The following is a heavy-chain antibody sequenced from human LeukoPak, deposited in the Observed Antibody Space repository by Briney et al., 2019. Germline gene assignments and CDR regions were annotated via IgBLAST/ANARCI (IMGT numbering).Heavy chain of an antibody. Sequence: GGSLTLSCVASGYTFRRNGLHWVRQAPGKGLEWVAFIPYDGYKKSYLDSVKGRFTISRDNSNNTLYLHMNSLRPEDTAVYFCAKSLKSVVVFTPLDLWGQGTPVTVSS. CDR1: GYTFRRNG. D-gene: IGHD3-22*01. CDR3: AKSLKSVVVFTPLDL. CDR2: IPYDGYKK. J-gene: IGHJ4*02. V-gene: IGHV3-30*02.